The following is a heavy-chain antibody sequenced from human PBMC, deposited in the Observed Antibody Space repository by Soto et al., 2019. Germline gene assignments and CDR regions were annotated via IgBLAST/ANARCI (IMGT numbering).Heavy chain of an antibody. CDR2: INAGNGNT. CDR3: ARGGGWYVWFDP. CDR1: GGTFSSYT. J-gene: IGHJ5*02. V-gene: IGHV1-3*01. D-gene: IGHD6-19*01. Sequence: VSVKVSCKASGGTFSSYTISWARQAPGQRLEWMGWINAGNGNTKYSQKFQGRVTITRDTSASTAYMELSSLRSEDTAVYYCARGGGWYVWFDPWGQGTLVTVS.